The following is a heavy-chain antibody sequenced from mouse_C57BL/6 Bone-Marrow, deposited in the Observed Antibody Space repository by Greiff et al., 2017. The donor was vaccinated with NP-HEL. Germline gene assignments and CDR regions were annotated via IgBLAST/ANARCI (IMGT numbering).Heavy chain of an antibody. Sequence: EVQLVESGGGLVQPGGSLSLSCAASGFTFTDYYMSWVRQPPGKALEWLGFIRNKANGYTTEYSAPVKGRFTISRDNSQSILYLQMNALRAEDSATYYCARDTTHAMDYWGQGTSVTVSS. V-gene: IGHV7-3*01. CDR1: GFTFTDYY. CDR2: IRNKANGYTT. J-gene: IGHJ4*01. D-gene: IGHD1-1*01. CDR3: ARDTTHAMDY.